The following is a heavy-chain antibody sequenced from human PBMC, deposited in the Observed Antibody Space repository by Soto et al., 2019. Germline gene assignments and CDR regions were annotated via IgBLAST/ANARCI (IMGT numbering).Heavy chain of an antibody. V-gene: IGHV3-33*01. CDR3: ATTGTY. J-gene: IGHJ4*02. CDR1: GFTFSSYG. CDR2: IWFDGSNK. Sequence: GGSLRLSCAASGFTFSSYGMHWVRQAPGKGLEWVAVIWFDGSNKFYADSVKGRFTISRDNSKNTVSLQMNSLRDEDSAAYYCATTGTYLGQRTLVTAS.